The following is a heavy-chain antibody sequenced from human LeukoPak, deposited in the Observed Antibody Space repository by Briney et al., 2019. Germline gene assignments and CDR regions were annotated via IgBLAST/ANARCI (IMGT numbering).Heavy chain of an antibody. CDR1: GYTFTSYG. V-gene: IGHV1-18*01. D-gene: IGHD5-12*01. CDR2: IIAYNGNT. CDR3: ARGSVGDDNNWFDP. Sequence: ASVKVSCKASGYTFTSYGFNWVRQAPGQGLEWMGWIIAYNGNTNYAQKLQGRVTMTTDTSTSTAYMELRSLRSDDTAVYYCARGSVGDDNNWFDPWGQGTLVTVSS. J-gene: IGHJ5*02.